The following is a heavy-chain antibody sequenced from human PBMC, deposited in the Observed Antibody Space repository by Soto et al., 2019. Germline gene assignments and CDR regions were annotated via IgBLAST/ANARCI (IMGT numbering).Heavy chain of an antibody. J-gene: IGHJ5*02. CDR3: ARDYDILTGYLGP. Sequence: SETLSLTCTVSGGSISSGGYYWSWIRQHPGKGLEWIGYIYYSGSTYYNPSLKSRVTISVDTSKNQFSLKLSSVTAADTAVYYCARDYDILTGYLGPWGQGTLVTVSS. CDR1: GGSISSGGYY. CDR2: IYYSGST. V-gene: IGHV4-31*02. D-gene: IGHD3-9*01.